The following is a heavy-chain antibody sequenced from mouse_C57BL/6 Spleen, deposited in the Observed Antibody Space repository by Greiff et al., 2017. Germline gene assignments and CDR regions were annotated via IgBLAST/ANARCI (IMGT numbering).Heavy chain of an antibody. J-gene: IGHJ2*01. V-gene: IGHV1-80*01. CDR2: LYPGDGDT. CDR1: GYAFSSYW. D-gene: IGHD2-3*01. Sequence: QVQLKESGAELVKPGASVKISCKASGYAFSSYWMNWVKQRPGKGLEWIGQLYPGDGDTNYNEKFKGKATLTADKSSSTAYMQLSSLTSEDSAVYFCARGDCYYYFDYWGQGTTLTVSS. CDR3: ARGDCYYYFDY.